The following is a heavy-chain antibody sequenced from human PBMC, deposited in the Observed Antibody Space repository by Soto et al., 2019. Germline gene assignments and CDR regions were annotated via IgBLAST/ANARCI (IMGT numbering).Heavy chain of an antibody. D-gene: IGHD3-10*01. J-gene: IGHJ6*02. V-gene: IGHV3-33*01. Sequence: QVQLVESGGGVVQPGRSLRLSCAASGFTFSSYGMHWVRQAPGKGLEWVAVIWYDGSNKYYADSVKGRFTISRDNSKHWLDRQMNRLGAEGTAVYYCARDELRFGEYHYYGMDVWGQGTTVTVSS. CDR1: GFTFSSYG. CDR3: ARDELRFGEYHYYGMDV. CDR2: IWYDGSNK.